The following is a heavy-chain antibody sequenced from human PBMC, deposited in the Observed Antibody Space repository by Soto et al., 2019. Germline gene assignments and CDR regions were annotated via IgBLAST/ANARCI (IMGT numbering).Heavy chain of an antibody. Sequence: ASVKVSCKASGYTFTSYAMHWVRQAPGQRLEWMGWINAGNGNTKYSQKFQGRVTIARDTSASTAYMELSSLRSEDTAVYYCARQLGSYGHYYYGMDVWGQGTTVTVSS. J-gene: IGHJ6*02. V-gene: IGHV1-3*01. CDR3: ARQLGSYGHYYYGMDV. CDR1: GYTFTSYA. D-gene: IGHD1-26*01. CDR2: INAGNGNT.